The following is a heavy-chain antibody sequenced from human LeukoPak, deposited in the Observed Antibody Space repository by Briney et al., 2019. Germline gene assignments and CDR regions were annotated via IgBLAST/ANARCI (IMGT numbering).Heavy chain of an antibody. CDR3: ARVDGGDFWSGYYNYFDY. Sequence: ASVKVSCKASGYTFTSYGISWVRQAPGRGLEWMVWISAYNGNTNYAQKLQGRVTMTTDTSTSTAYMKLRSLRSDDTAVCYCARVDGGDFWSGYYNYFDYWGQGTLVTVSS. J-gene: IGHJ4*02. CDR1: GYTFTSYG. CDR2: ISAYNGNT. D-gene: IGHD3-3*01. V-gene: IGHV1-18*01.